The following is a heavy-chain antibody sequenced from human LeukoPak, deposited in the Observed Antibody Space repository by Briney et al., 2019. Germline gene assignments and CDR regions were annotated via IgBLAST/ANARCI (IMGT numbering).Heavy chain of an antibody. CDR3: ARGRSGGLYYFDD. V-gene: IGHV3-30*02. CDR1: EFTFSSYG. CDR2: IRYDGSNK. D-gene: IGHD3-10*01. J-gene: IGHJ4*02. Sequence: GGSLRLSCAASEFTFSSYGMHWVRQAPGKGLEWVAFIRYDGSNKYYADSVKGRFTISRDNSKNTLYLQMNSLRAEGTAVFYCARGRSGGLYYFDDWGQGTLVTVSS.